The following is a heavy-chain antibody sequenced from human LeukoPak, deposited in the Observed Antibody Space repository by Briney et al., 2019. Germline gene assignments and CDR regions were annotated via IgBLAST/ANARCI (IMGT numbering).Heavy chain of an antibody. Sequence: KPSETLSLTCTVSGGSISSYYWSWIRQPPGKGLEWIGYIYYSGSTNYNPSLKSRVTISVDTSKNQFSLKLSSVTAADTAVYYCARDSYSSSSGGIDYWGQGTLVTASS. V-gene: IGHV4-59*01. J-gene: IGHJ4*02. CDR1: GGSISSYY. CDR3: ARDSYSSSSGGIDY. D-gene: IGHD6-6*01. CDR2: IYYSGST.